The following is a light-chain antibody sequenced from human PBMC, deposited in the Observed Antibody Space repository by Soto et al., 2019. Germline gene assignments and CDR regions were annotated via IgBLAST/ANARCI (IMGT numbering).Light chain of an antibody. CDR1: QSFSSSY. Sequence: ENVLTQSPGTLSLSPGDRATLSCRASQSFSSSYLAWYQQKPGQAPRLLIYGASIRATGIPDRFSGSGSGTDFTLTISRLEPEDFAVYYRQQYHTSPITFGQGTRLEIK. CDR3: QQYHTSPIT. V-gene: IGKV3-20*01. CDR2: GAS. J-gene: IGKJ5*01.